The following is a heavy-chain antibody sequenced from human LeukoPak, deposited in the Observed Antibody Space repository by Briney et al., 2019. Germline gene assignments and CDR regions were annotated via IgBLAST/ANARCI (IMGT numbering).Heavy chain of an antibody. CDR1: GGSISSGSYY. CDR2: IYTSGST. Sequence: SQTLSLTCTVSGGSISSGSYYWSWIRQPAGKGLEWIGRIYTSGSTNYNPSLKSRVTISVDTSKNHFSLRLSSVTATDTAVYYCARTAVAIATHRFYYFDYWGQGTLVTVSS. V-gene: IGHV4-61*02. J-gene: IGHJ4*02. CDR3: ARTAVAIATHRFYYFDY. D-gene: IGHD2-21*01.